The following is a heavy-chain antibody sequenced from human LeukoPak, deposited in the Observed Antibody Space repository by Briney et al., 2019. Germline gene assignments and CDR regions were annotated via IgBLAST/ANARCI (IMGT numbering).Heavy chain of an antibody. D-gene: IGHD3-10*01. CDR3: TRDVIRGTNLGY. CDR1: GFSVSRNY. V-gene: IGHV3-66*02. CDR2: SYSGGRT. J-gene: IGHJ4*02. Sequence: GGSLRLSCAASGFSVSRNYMTWVRQAPGKGLEWVSVSYSGGRTDYADSVKGRFTISRDSFKNTLYLQMNSLRAEDTAVYYCTRDVIRGTNLGYWGQGTLVTVSS.